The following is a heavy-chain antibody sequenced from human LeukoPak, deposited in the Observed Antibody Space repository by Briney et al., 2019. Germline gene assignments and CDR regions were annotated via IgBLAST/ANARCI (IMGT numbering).Heavy chain of an antibody. J-gene: IGHJ4*02. D-gene: IGHD2-2*01. Sequence: GASVTLSFKPSGYTVPQYAISPVRHAPGQGLEWMGWISAYNTNTNYAQNLQGRVTMTTDKSTSTSYMELRSLRSDDTAVYYCARVLARESVVPILGYFDHWPRGTLVIVSS. CDR2: ISAYNTNT. CDR3: ARVLARESVVPILGYFDH. CDR1: GYTVPQYA. V-gene: IGHV1-18*01.